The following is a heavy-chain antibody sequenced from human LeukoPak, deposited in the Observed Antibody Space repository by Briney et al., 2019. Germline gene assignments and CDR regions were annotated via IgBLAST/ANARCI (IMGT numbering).Heavy chain of an antibody. CDR3: ASASPYCSGGSCYRPFDY. J-gene: IGHJ4*02. Sequence: SETLSLTCTVSGGSISSITDYWGWVRHSPGKGLEWIGSIYYSGSASYNPSLKSRVTISVDTSKNQFSLRLKSVTAADTAVYYCASASPYCSGGSCYRPFDYWGQGTLVTVSS. D-gene: IGHD2-15*01. CDR2: IYYSGSA. CDR1: GGSISSITDY. V-gene: IGHV4-39*07.